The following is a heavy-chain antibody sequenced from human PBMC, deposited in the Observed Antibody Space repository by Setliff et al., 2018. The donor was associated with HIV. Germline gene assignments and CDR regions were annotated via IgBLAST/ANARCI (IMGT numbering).Heavy chain of an antibody. D-gene: IGHD3-10*01. J-gene: IGHJ4*02. CDR1: GGSFSGYY. V-gene: IGHV4-34*01. CDR2: IHHSGST. Sequence: SETLSLTCAVYGGSFSGYYWSWVRQPPGKGLEWIGEIHHSGSTNNNPSLKSRVTISLAASKNQFSLKLRSVTVADTAVYYCAPRHLKYGFLWGQGTLVTVPQ. CDR3: APRHLKYGFL.